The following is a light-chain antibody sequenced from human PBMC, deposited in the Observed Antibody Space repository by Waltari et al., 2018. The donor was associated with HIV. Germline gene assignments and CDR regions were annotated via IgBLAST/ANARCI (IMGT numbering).Light chain of an antibody. Sequence: EIVMTQSPATLSVSPGEGANLSCSASQKIRNYLGWYQQRSGQPPRLLIYDASTRATGIPARFTGSGSGTDFTLTIDSLEPEDFAMYYCQQRSNWPGTFGPGTRVDVK. V-gene: IGKV3-11*01. CDR3: QQRSNWPGT. CDR2: DAS. J-gene: IGKJ1*01. CDR1: QKIRNY.